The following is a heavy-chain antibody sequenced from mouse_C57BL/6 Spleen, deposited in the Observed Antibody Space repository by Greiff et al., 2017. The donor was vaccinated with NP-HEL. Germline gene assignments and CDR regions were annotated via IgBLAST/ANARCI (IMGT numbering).Heavy chain of an antibody. V-gene: IGHV1-72*01. CDR3: ARSDGSSYVPYFDY. J-gene: IGHJ2*01. Sequence: QVQLQQPGAELVKPGASVNLSCTASGSTFTSYWMHWVKQRPGRGLEWIGRIDPNCGGTKSNEKFMSTATLTVDKPSSTAYMQLSSLTSEDSAVYYCARSDGSSYVPYFDYWGQGTTLTVSS. CDR2: IDPNCGGT. CDR1: GSTFTSYW. D-gene: IGHD1-1*01.